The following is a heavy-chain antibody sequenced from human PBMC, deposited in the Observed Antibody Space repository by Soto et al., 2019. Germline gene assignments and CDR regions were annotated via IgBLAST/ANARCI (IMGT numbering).Heavy chain of an antibody. CDR2: INPSGGST. CDR3: ARDLRANDGPVVPAAMAYGMDV. Sequence: ASVKVSCKASGYTFTSYYMHWVRQAPGQGLEWMGIINPSGGSTSYAQKFQGRVTMTRDTSTSTVYMELSSLRSEDTAVYYCARDLRANDGPVVPAAMAYGMDVWGQGTTVTVSS. J-gene: IGHJ6*02. CDR1: GYTFTSYY. V-gene: IGHV1-46*01. D-gene: IGHD2-2*01.